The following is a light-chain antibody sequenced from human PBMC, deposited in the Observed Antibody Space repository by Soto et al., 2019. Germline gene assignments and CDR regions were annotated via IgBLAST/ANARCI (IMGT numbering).Light chain of an antibody. J-gene: IGLJ1*01. CDR1: HNDIGTYDY. CDR2: GVT. V-gene: IGLV2-14*03. Sequence: QSGLTQPTSVSGSPGQSITISCTGNHNDIGTYDYVSWYQQHPGRAPRLLIHGVTTRPSGISGRFSASKSGLTASLTISGLQPEDEADYYCSSFTSNRIYVFGPGTKVIV. CDR3: SSFTSNRIYV.